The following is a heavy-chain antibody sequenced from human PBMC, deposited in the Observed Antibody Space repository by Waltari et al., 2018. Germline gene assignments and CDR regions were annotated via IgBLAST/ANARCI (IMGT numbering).Heavy chain of an antibody. CDR3: ARGGFDGGNPMS. V-gene: IGHV4-39*07. CDR2: IYYSGST. J-gene: IGHJ4*02. CDR1: GGSISSSSYY. Sequence: QLQLQESGPGLVKPSETLSLTCTVSGGSISSSSYYWGWIRQPPGKGLEWIGSIYYSGSTYYNPSLKSRVTISVDTSKNQFSLKLSSVTAADTAVYYCARGGFDGGNPMSWGQGTLVTVSS. D-gene: IGHD2-15*01.